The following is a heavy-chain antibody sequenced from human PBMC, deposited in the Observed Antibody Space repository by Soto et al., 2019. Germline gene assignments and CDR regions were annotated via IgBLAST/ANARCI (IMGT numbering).Heavy chain of an antibody. J-gene: IGHJ6*02. V-gene: IGHV4-34*01. CDR1: GGSFSGYY. CDR3: ARGRSSGWYPYYYYGMDV. Sequence: SXGTLSLTCAVYGGSFSGYYWSEIRQPPGKGLEWIGEINHSGSTNYNPSLKSRVTISVDTSKNQFSLKLSSVTAADTAVYYCARGRSSGWYPYYYYGMDVWGQGTTVTV. CDR2: INHSGST. D-gene: IGHD6-19*01.